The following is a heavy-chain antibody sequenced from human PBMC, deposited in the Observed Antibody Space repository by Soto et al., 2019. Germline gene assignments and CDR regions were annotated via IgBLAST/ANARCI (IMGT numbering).Heavy chain of an antibody. Sequence: ASVKVSCKASGHTFTSYGISWVRQAPGQGLEWMGWISAYNGNTNYAQKLQGRVTMTTDTSTSTAYMELRSLRSDDTAVYYCARDRNYDFWSGYLGPHAAFDIWGQGTMVTVSS. V-gene: IGHV1-18*01. CDR2: ISAYNGNT. CDR3: ARDRNYDFWSGYLGPHAAFDI. J-gene: IGHJ3*02. CDR1: GHTFTSYG. D-gene: IGHD3-3*01.